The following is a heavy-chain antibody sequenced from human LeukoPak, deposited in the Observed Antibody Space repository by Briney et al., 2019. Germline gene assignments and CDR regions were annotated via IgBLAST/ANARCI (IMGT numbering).Heavy chain of an antibody. V-gene: IGHV3-30*02. D-gene: IGHD2-2*01. Sequence: GGSLRLSCAASGFTFSSYGMHWVRQAPGKGLEWVAFIRYDGTYKFYADSMRGRFTISRDNSKNTLYLHMNSLRADDTAMYYCAKCFGTSTSCYHFDYWGQGTLVTVSS. CDR1: GFTFSSYG. CDR2: IRYDGTYK. CDR3: AKCFGTSTSCYHFDY. J-gene: IGHJ4*02.